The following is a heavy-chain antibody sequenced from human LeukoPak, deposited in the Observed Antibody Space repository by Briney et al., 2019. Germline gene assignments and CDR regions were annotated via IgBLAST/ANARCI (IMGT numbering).Heavy chain of an antibody. CDR3: ARARRLEGYCSSITCLVPYNWFDP. CDR2: INPSGGST. CDR1: GYTFTSDY. V-gene: IGHV1-46*03. Sequence: ASEKVSCKASGYTFTSDYIHWVRQAPGQGLEWMGIINPSGGSTSYAQKFQGRVTMTRDTSTSTVYMELSSLTSDDTAVYYCARARRLEGYCSSITCLVPYNWFDPWGQGTLVTVSS. J-gene: IGHJ5*02. D-gene: IGHD2-2*01.